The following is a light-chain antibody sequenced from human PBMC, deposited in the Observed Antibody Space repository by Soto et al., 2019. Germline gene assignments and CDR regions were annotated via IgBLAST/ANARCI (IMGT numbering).Light chain of an antibody. CDR1: QSISSY. CDR3: QQSYSTPWT. J-gene: IGKJ1*01. V-gene: IGKV1-39*01. CDR2: AAS. Sequence: DIQMTKSPSSLSASVGDRVTITCRASQSISSYLNWYQQKPGKAPKLLIYAASSLQSGVPSRFSGSGSGTDFTLTISSLQPEDFATHYCQQSYSTPWTFGQGTKVEIK.